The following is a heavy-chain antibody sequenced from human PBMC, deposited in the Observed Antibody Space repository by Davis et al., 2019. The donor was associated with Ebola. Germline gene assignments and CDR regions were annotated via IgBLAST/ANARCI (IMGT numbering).Heavy chain of an antibody. Sequence: SVKVSCKTSGGSFSSHPISWVRQAPRQGLGWMGGIIPIFDTPHYAQKFQGRITITADASTSTAYMELSSLRPEDTATYFCARDFDGGNYYFDYWGPGTPVTVSS. CDR2: IIPIFDTP. J-gene: IGHJ4*02. CDR1: GGSFSSHP. CDR3: ARDFDGGNYYFDY. V-gene: IGHV1-69*13. D-gene: IGHD3-9*01.